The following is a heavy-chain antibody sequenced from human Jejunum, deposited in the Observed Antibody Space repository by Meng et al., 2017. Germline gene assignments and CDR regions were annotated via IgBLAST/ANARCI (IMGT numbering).Heavy chain of an antibody. J-gene: IGHJ4*02. V-gene: IGHV3-7*01. CDR2: IKQDGSEK. Sequence: GESLKISCVTSGFTFSSYWMTWVRQAPGKGLEWVANIKQDGSEKHYVGSVKGRFTISRDNAKNSVYLQMNSLRAEDTAVYFCVRDSFIDARGTYVGKGDYWGQGTLVTVSS. D-gene: IGHD3-16*01. CDR3: VRDSFIDARGTYVGKGDY. CDR1: GFTFSSYW.